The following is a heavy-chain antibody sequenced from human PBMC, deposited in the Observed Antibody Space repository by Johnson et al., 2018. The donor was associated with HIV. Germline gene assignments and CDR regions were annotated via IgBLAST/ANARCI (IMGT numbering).Heavy chain of an antibody. D-gene: IGHD6-13*01. CDR3: AKDRKGSSSWLRSGVAFDI. CDR2: ISWNSGSI. Sequence: VQLVESGGGLVQPGRSLRLSCAASGFTFDDYAMHWVRQAPGKGLEWVSGISWNSGSIGYADSVKGRLTISRDNAKNSLYLQMNSLRAEDTALYYCAKDRKGSSSWLRSGVAFDIWGQGTMVTVSS. V-gene: IGHV3-9*01. J-gene: IGHJ3*02. CDR1: GFTFDDYA.